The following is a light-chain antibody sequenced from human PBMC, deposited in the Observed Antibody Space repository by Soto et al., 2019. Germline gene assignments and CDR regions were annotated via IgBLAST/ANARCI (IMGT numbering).Light chain of an antibody. J-gene: IGKJ2*01. V-gene: IGKV3-11*01. CDR2: DAS. CDR1: RTVFNF. CDR3: QQRAIWPYT. Sequence: EIALTQSPATLSLSPGESATLSCRANRTVFNFLIWYQQKPGQAPRLLIYDASNRATDIPARFSGTGSGTDLRLTISSLEPEDFALYFCQQRAIWPYTFGPGTKLEIK.